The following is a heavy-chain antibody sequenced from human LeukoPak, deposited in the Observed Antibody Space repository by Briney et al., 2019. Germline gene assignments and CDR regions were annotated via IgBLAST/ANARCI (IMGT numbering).Heavy chain of an antibody. CDR3: ARLPRGYSGYDYGAFDI. CDR2: IYTSGST. CDR1: VYSISSGHY. Sequence: PSETLSLTCTVSVYSISSGHYWGWIRPPPGKGLEWIGRIYTSGSTNYNPSLKSRVTISVDTSKNQFSLKLSSVTAADTAVYYCARLPRGYSGYDYGAFDIWGQGTMVTVSS. D-gene: IGHD5-12*01. J-gene: IGHJ3*02. V-gene: IGHV4-38-2*02.